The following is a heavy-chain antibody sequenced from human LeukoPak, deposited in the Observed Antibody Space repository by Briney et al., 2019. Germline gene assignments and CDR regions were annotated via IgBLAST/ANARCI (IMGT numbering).Heavy chain of an antibody. Sequence: ASVKVSCKASGYTFTSCDINWVRQATGQGLEWMGWMNPNSGNTGYGQSYQGRITMTRDISIGTAYMELSNLTPEDTAIYYCTRGSSGRRDNWGQGTLVTVSA. CDR2: MNPNSGNT. CDR1: GYTFTSCD. CDR3: TRGSSGRRDN. J-gene: IGHJ4*02. V-gene: IGHV1-8*01. D-gene: IGHD6-19*01.